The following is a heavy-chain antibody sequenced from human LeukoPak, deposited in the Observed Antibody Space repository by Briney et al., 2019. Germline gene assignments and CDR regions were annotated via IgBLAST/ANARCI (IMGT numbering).Heavy chain of an antibody. CDR1: GDTVSTYA. Sequence: GASVKVSCKASGDTVSTYAINWVRQAPGQGLEWMGGSMPLFGTSNYAQKFQGRVTVTTDESTGTAYMELRSLRSEDTALYYCARDRGETAGSDAFDIWGQGTMVTVSS. D-gene: IGHD6-13*01. CDR2: SMPLFGTS. CDR3: ARDRGETAGSDAFDI. J-gene: IGHJ3*02. V-gene: IGHV1-69*05.